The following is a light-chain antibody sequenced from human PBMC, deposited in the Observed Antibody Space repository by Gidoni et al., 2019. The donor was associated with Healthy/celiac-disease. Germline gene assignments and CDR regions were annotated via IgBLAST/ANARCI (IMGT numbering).Light chain of an antibody. Sequence: QSALTPPSSVSGSPLPSITISCTGTSSDVGGYNYVSWYQHHPGKAPKLMIYEVSNRPSGVRDRFSGSKSGNTGFLTISGIQAEDEADYYCSSYTSSSTLEVVFGGGTKLTVL. CDR2: EVS. CDR3: SSYTSSSTLEVV. V-gene: IGLV2-14*01. CDR1: SSDVGGYNY. J-gene: IGLJ2*01.